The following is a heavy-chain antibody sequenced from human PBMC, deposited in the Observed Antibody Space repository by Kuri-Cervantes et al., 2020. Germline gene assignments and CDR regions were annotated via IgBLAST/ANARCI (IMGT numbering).Heavy chain of an antibody. CDR3: ARPGQYCSGGECYFKK. CDR2: IFYTGST. V-gene: IGHV4-38-2*02. CDR1: GGSISSGYY. D-gene: IGHD2-15*01. Sequence: SETLSLTCTVAGGSISSGYYGGWMRQAPGKGLEWIGSIFYTGSTYYNPSLKSRVTISVDTSKNQFSLKVISVTAADTAVYYCARPGQYCSGGECYFKKWGQGTLVTVSS. J-gene: IGHJ4*02.